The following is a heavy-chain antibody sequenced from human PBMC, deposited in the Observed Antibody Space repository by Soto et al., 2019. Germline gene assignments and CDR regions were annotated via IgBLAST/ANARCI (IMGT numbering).Heavy chain of an antibody. CDR3: ARHLQVCTNGVCYTNYYYYYYMDV. J-gene: IGHJ6*03. CDR1: GGSISSSSYY. CDR2: IYYSGST. Sequence: SETLSLTCTVSGGSISSSSYYWGWIRQPPGKGLEWIGSIYYSGSTYYNPSLKSRVTISVDTSKNQFSLKLSSVTAADTAVYYCARHLQVCTNGVCYTNYYYYYYMDVWGKGTTVTVSS. V-gene: IGHV4-39*01. D-gene: IGHD2-8*01.